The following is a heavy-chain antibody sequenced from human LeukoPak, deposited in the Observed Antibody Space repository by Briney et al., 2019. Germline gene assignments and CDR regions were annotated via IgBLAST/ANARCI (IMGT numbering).Heavy chain of an antibody. J-gene: IGHJ4*02. V-gene: IGHV3-23*01. CDR1: GIPFNKAW. CDR3: AKRGVVIRVILVGFHKEAYYFDS. CDR2: ISGSGGNT. D-gene: IGHD3-22*01. Sequence: GGSLRLSCAASGIPFNKAWMSWVRQAPGKGLEWVSGISGSGGNTYYADSVKGRFTISRDNSKNTLYLQMNSLRAEDTAVYFCAKRGVVIRVILVGFHKEAYYFDSWGQGALVTVSS.